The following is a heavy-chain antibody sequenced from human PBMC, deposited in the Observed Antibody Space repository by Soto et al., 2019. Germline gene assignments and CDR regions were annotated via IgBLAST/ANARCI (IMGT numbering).Heavy chain of an antibody. D-gene: IGHD6-19*01. CDR2: IYPGDSDT. CDR3: ARIHAGGWYGVDF. V-gene: IGHV5-51*01. CDR1: GYSFTSYW. J-gene: IGHJ4*02. Sequence: GESLKISCKGSGYSFTSYWIGWVRQMPGKGLEWMGIIYPGDSDTRYSPSFQGQVTISADKSISTAYLQWSSVTAADTALYYCARIHAGGWYGVDFWGLGTLVTVSS.